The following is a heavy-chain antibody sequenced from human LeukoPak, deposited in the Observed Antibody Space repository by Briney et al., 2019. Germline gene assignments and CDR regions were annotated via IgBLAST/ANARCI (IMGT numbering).Heavy chain of an antibody. CDR2: IYTSGST. CDR1: GGSISSGSYY. J-gene: IGHJ6*02. Sequence: PSQTLSLTCTVSGGSISSGSYYWSWIRQPAGKGLEWIGRIYTSGSTNYNPSLKSQVTISVDTSKNQFSLKLSSVTAADTAVYYCARDQDDFGAYYYYGMDVWGQGTTVTVSS. V-gene: IGHV4-61*02. D-gene: IGHD3-3*01. CDR3: ARDQDDFGAYYYYGMDV.